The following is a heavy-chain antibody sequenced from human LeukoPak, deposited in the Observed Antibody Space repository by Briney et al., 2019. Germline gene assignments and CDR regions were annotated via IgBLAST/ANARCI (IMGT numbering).Heavy chain of an antibody. CDR3: ARVPPTYDFWSGPYFDY. Sequence: SETLSLTCTVSGYSISSGYYWSWIRQPAGKGLEWIGRIYTSGSTNYNPSLKSRVTISVDTSKNQFSLKLSSVTAADTAVYYCARVPPTYDFWSGPYFDYWGQGTLVTVSS. CDR1: GYSISSGYY. V-gene: IGHV4-61*02. D-gene: IGHD3-3*01. J-gene: IGHJ4*02. CDR2: IYTSGST.